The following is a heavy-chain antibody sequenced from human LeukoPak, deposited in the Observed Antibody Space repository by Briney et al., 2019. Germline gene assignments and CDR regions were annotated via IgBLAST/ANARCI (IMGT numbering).Heavy chain of an antibody. CDR3: VRDRGSTAMVYVNYFDY. CDR1: GGTFSSYA. Sequence: SVKVSCKASGGTFSSYAISWVRQAPGQGLEWMGGIIPIFGTANYAQKFQGRVTITADESTSTAYMELSSLRSEDTAVYYCVRDRGSTAMVYVNYFDYWGQGTLVSVSS. J-gene: IGHJ4*02. V-gene: IGHV1-69*13. CDR2: IIPIFGTA. D-gene: IGHD5-18*01.